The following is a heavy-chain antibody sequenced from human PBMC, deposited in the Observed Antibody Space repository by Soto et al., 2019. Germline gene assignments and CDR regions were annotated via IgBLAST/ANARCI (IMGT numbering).Heavy chain of an antibody. J-gene: IGHJ1*01. D-gene: IGHD3-16*01. CDR2: IYKSETT. Sequence: PSETLSPTCTLSGDSITRGDSYCTWTRHSPAKGLEWIGNIYKSETTSYNPALRGRVTISVDTSKNQLSLRLNSLTAADTARYYCARGGVVVTRYEYCMHGGKGIQVNVSS. V-gene: IGHV4-31*03. CDR1: GDSITRGDSY. CDR3: ARGGVVVTRYEYCMH.